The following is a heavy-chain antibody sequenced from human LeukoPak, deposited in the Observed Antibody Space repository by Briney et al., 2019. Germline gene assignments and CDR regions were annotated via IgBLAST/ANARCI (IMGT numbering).Heavy chain of an antibody. CDR2: IYSGGST. CDR1: GFTVSSNY. CDR3: AREAGNSSEIGYFDY. Sequence: GGSLRLSCAASGFTVSSNYMSWVRQAPGKGLEWVSVIYSGGSTYYADSVKGRFTISRDNSKNTLYLQMNSLRAEDTAVYYCAREAGNSSEIGYFDYWGQGTLVTVSS. D-gene: IGHD6-13*01. J-gene: IGHJ4*02. V-gene: IGHV3-53*01.